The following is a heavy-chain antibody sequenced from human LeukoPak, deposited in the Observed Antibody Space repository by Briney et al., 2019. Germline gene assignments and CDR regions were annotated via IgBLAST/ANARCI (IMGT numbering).Heavy chain of an antibody. D-gene: IGHD3-9*01. CDR1: GGSISSYY. CDR2: IYYSGST. V-gene: IGHV4-59*01. J-gene: IGHJ5*02. CDR3: AGHYDILTGYPEGIDWFDP. Sequence: SETLSLTCTVSGGSISSYYWSWIRQPPGKGLEWIGYIYYSGSTNYNPSLKSRVTISVDTSKNQFSLKLSSVTAADTAVYYCAGHYDILTGYPEGIDWFDPWGQGTLVTVSS.